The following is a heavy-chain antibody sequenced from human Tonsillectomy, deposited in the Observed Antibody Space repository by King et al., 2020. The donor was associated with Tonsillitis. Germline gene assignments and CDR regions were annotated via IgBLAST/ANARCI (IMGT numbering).Heavy chain of an antibody. D-gene: IGHD6-19*01. Sequence: QLQESGPGLVKPSQTLSLTCTVSGASISGGSYYWSWILQPAGKGLEWIGRIYTTGNTNYNPSLKSRVTMSVDTSKTQFSLMLNSVTAADPAVYYCARSGYSSGYQDFWGQGTLVTVSS. J-gene: IGHJ4*02. CDR2: IYTTGNT. CDR3: ARSGYSSGYQDF. CDR1: GASISGGSYY. V-gene: IGHV4-61*02.